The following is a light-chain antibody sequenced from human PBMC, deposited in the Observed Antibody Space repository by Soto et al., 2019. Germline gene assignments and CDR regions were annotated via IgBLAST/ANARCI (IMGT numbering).Light chain of an antibody. CDR2: DND. CDR3: GTWDNSLSGMV. Sequence: QSVLTQPPSVSAAPGQKVTISCSGSSSNIGNNFVSWYQQLPGTAPKLLVYDNDKRPSGIPDRFSGSKSGTSATLGITGLQTGDEADYYCGTWDNSLSGMVFGGGTQLTVL. CDR1: SSNIGNNF. J-gene: IGLJ2*01. V-gene: IGLV1-51*01.